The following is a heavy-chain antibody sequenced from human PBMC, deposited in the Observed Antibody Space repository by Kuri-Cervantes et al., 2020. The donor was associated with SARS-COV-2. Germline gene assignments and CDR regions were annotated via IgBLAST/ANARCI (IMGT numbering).Heavy chain of an antibody. J-gene: IGHJ4*02. Sequence: SVKVSCKPSRGTFSTHGVGWVRQAPGQGLEWLGGIVPMFGTLDYAQSFQGRVTITADKSTNTVYMELNSLTSQDTAVYFCARDYGNVHFDSWGQGTLVTVSS. CDR1: RGTFSTHG. CDR2: IVPMFGTL. V-gene: IGHV1-69*06. D-gene: IGHD4-17*01. CDR3: ARDYGNVHFDS.